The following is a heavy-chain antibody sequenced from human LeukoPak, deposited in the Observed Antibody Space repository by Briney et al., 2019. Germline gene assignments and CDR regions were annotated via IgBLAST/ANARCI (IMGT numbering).Heavy chain of an antibody. CDR2: ISAYNGYT. V-gene: IGHV1-18*01. CDR3: ARVGGSYEGLIDY. Sequence: ASVKVSCKASGYTFTSHPIGWVRQAPGQGLEWMGWISAYNGYTNYAQSLQGRVTMTTDTSTSTAYMELRSLRSDDTAMYYCARVGGSYEGLIDYWGQGTLVTVSS. D-gene: IGHD1-26*01. CDR1: GYTFTSHP. J-gene: IGHJ4*02.